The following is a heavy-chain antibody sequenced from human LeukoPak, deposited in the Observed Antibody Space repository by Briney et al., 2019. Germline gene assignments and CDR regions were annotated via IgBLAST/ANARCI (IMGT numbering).Heavy chain of an antibody. Sequence: ASVKVSCKASGYTFTSYSISWVRQAPGQGLEWMGWISAYNGNTNYAQKLQGRVTMTTDTSTSTAYMELRSLRSDDTAVYYCARDPPHDYSNYPVDYYYYMDVWGKGTTVTVPS. CDR1: GYTFTSYS. D-gene: IGHD4-11*01. V-gene: IGHV1-18*01. CDR2: ISAYNGNT. J-gene: IGHJ6*03. CDR3: ARDPPHDYSNYPVDYYYYMDV.